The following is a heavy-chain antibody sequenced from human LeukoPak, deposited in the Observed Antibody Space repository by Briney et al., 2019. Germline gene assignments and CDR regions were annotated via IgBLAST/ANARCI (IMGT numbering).Heavy chain of an antibody. CDR2: ISGSGGST. CDR1: GFTFSSYA. Sequence: PGGSLRLSCAASGFTFSSYAMSWVRQAPGKGLEWVSAISGSGGSTYYADSVKGRFTISRDNSKNTLYLQMNSLRAEDTAVYYCASIRVDTVTLNTALAMIWGQGTLVTVSS. V-gene: IGHV3-23*01. CDR3: ASIRVDTVTLNTALAMI. J-gene: IGHJ4*02. D-gene: IGHD4-17*01.